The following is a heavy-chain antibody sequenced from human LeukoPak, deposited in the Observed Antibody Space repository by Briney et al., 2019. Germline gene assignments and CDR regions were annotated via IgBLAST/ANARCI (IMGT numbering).Heavy chain of an antibody. J-gene: IGHJ4*02. V-gene: IGHV4-34*01. CDR3: ARLLYYDYVWGSYRPKVVDY. D-gene: IGHD3-16*02. CDR2: INHSGST. Sequence: SETLSLTCAVYGGSFSGYYWSWIRQPPGKGLEWIGEINHSGSTNYNPSLKSRVTISVDTSKNQFSLKLSSVTAADTAVYYCARLLYYDYVWGSYRPKVVDYWGQGTLVTVSS. CDR1: GGSFSGYY.